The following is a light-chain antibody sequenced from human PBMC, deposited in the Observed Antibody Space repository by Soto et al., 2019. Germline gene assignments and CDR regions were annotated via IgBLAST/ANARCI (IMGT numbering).Light chain of an antibody. J-gene: IGLJ2*01. CDR2: KNN. CDR3: AVWDDSLSGVV. Sequence: QSVLTQPPSASGTPGQRVIISCSGSSSNIGSNYVYWYQQLSGTAPKVLIYKNNHRPSGVHDRFSGSKSGTSASLAISGLRSEDAADYYCAVWDDSLSGVVFGGGTKLTVL. CDR1: SSNIGSNY. V-gene: IGLV1-47*01.